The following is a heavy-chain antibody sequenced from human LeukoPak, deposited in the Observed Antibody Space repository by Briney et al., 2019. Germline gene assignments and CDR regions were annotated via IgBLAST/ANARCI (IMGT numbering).Heavy chain of an antibody. CDR1: GGSFSGYY. D-gene: IGHD3-16*02. V-gene: IGHV4-34*01. J-gene: IGHJ4*02. CDR3: ARVAITFGGVIVDDY. CDR2: INHSGST. Sequence: PSETLSLTCAVYGGSFSGYYWSWIRQPPGKGLEWIGEINHSGSTNYNPSLKSRVTISVDTSKNQFSLKLSSVTAADTAVYYCARVAITFGGVIVDDYWGQGTLVTVSS.